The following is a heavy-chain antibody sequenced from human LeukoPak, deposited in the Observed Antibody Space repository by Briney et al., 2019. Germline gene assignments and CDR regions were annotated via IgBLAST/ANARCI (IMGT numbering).Heavy chain of an antibody. CDR2: IIPIFGTA. Sequence: SVKVSCKASGGTFSSYAISWVRQAPGQGLEWMGGIIPIFGTANYAQKFQGRVTITADESTSTAYMELSSLRSEDTAVYYCARDKIVGATHFDYWGQGTLVTVSS. D-gene: IGHD1-26*01. CDR3: ARDKIVGATHFDY. CDR1: GGTFSSYA. J-gene: IGHJ4*02. V-gene: IGHV1-69*13.